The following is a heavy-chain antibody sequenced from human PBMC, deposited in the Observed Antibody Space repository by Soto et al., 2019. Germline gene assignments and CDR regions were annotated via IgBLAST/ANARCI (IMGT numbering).Heavy chain of an antibody. CDR3: AKDRSYGSGPFDY. Sequence: GRSLRLSCAASGFTFSSYGMHWVRQAPGKGLEWAAVISYDGSNKYYADSVKGRFTISRDNSKNTLYLQMNSLRAEDTAVYYCAKDRSYGSGPFDYWGQGTLVTVSS. CDR1: GFTFSSYG. CDR2: ISYDGSNK. V-gene: IGHV3-30*18. J-gene: IGHJ4*02. D-gene: IGHD3-10*01.